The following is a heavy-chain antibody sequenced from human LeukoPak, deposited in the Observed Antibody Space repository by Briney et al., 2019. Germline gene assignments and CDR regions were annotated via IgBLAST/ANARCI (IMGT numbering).Heavy chain of an antibody. D-gene: IGHD3-16*02. CDR1: GYTFTGYY. V-gene: IGHV1-2*06. Sequence: GASVKVSCKASGYTFTGYYMHWVRQAHGQGLEWMGRINPNSGGTNYAQKFQGRVTMTRDTSISTAYMELSRLRSDDTAVYYCARVQYDYVWGSYLHYWGQGTLVTVSS. J-gene: IGHJ4*02. CDR2: INPNSGGT. CDR3: ARVQYDYVWGSYLHY.